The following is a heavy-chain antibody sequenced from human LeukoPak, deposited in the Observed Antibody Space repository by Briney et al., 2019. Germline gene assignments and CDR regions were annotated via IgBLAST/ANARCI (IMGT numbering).Heavy chain of an antibody. CDR3: ARELDARQDLDV. J-gene: IGHJ6*02. D-gene: IGHD2-15*01. CDR2: IGSRGADT. V-gene: IGHV3-21*06. Sequence: GGSQRLSCAASGFTFANHAMNWVRQAPGKGLEWVSSIGSRGADTFYAGSLKGRFTISRDNVKNLLSLQMNSLRVADTAIYYCARELDARQDLDVWGQGTTVTVSS. CDR1: GFTFANHA.